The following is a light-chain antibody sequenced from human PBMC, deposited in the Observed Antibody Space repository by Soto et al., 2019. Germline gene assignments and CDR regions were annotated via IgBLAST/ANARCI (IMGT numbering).Light chain of an antibody. CDR2: NNN. CDR1: SSNIGSNT. V-gene: IGLV1-44*01. CDR3: ATWDDSLTGVV. J-gene: IGLJ2*01. Sequence: QSVLTQPPSASGTPGQRVTISCSGSSSNIGSNTVNWYQQLPGTAPKLLIYNNNQRPSGVSDRFSGSKSGTSASLAISGLQSADEADYHCATWDDSLTGVVFGGGTKLTVL.